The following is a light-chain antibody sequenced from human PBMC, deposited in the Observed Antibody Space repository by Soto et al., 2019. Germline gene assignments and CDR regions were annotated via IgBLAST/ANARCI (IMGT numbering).Light chain of an antibody. V-gene: IGLV3-1*01. CDR1: ILGEKY. CDR3: QAWDSSTVV. CDR2: KDN. J-gene: IGLJ2*01. Sequence: SYELTQPPSVSVSPGQTASITCSGDILGEKYACWYQQQPGQSPALVIYKDNKRPSAIPDRFSGSNSGNTATLTISVTEAMDEADYYCQAWDSSTVVFGGGTKLTVL.